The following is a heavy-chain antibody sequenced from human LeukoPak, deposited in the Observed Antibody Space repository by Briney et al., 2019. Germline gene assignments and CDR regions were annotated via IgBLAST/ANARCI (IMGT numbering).Heavy chain of an antibody. CDR1: GFTFSSYA. Sequence: PGASLRLSCAASGFTFSSYAMSWVRQAPGKRLEWVSAISGSGGSTYYADSVKGRFTISRDNSKNTLHLQMNSLRAEDTAVYYCAKGVVAGREGYYFDYWGQGTLVTVSS. CDR2: ISGSGGST. V-gene: IGHV3-23*01. CDR3: AKGVVAGREGYYFDY. D-gene: IGHD2-15*01. J-gene: IGHJ4*02.